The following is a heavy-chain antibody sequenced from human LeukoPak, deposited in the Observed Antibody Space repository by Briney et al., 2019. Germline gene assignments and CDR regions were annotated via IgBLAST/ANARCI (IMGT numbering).Heavy chain of an antibody. J-gene: IGHJ6*02. D-gene: IGHD4-11*01. CDR3: ARHDYSNPGGGMDV. V-gene: IGHV4-4*02. Sequence: SETLSLTCAVSGGSISISSSNWWSWVRQPPGKGLEWIGEIYHSGSTNYNPSLKSRVTISVDTSKNQFSLKLSSVTAADTDVYYCARHDYSNPGGGMDVWGQGTTVTVSS. CDR1: GGSISISSSNW. CDR2: IYHSGST.